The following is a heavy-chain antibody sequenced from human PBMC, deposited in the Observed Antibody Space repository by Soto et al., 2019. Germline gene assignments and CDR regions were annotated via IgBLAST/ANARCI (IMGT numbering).Heavy chain of an antibody. Sequence: QVHLVPSGAEVKKPGASVKVSCQACGYTFSSHAIHWVRQAPGQRPEWMGGINGGNGITRNAQNFQDRVTLTRDTYARTTDMELSRLKSEDTAVYYCARATYHSGGVPANAMDGGGQGTTVTVSS. CDR1: GYTFSSHA. V-gene: IGHV1-3*01. J-gene: IGHJ6*02. CDR2: INGGNGIT. D-gene: IGHD3-10*01. CDR3: ARATYHSGGVPANAMDG.